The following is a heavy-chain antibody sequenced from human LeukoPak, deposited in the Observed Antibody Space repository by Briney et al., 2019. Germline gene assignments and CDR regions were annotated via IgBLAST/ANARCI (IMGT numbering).Heavy chain of an antibody. J-gene: IGHJ3*02. D-gene: IGHD1-26*01. CDR2: ISAYNGNT. CDR1: GYTFTSYG. V-gene: IGHV1-18*01. CDR3: ARDSYSGSYYGRGDAFDI. Sequence: ASVKVSCKASGYTFTSYGISWVRQAPGQGLEWMGWISAYNGNTNYAQKLQGRVTMTTDTSTSTAYMELRSLRSDDTAVYYCARDSYSGSYYGRGDAFDIWGQGTMVTVSS.